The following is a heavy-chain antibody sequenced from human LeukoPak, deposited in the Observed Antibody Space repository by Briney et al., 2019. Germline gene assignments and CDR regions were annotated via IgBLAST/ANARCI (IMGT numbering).Heavy chain of an antibody. D-gene: IGHD4-23*01. Sequence: GESLKISCKLSGYTFTSYWVVWVRQMPGKGLEWMGIIYPGDSDTKYSPSFQGQVTVSADKSISTAYLQWSSLKASDTAMYYCATNDYGGNLYYFDFWGQGTLVTASS. CDR1: GYTFTSYW. V-gene: IGHV5-51*01. CDR2: IYPGDSDT. CDR3: ATNDYGGNLYYFDF. J-gene: IGHJ4*02.